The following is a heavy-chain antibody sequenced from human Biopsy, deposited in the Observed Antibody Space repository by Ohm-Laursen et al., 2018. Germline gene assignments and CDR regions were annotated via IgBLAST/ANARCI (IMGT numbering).Heavy chain of an antibody. CDR3: ARGGTLVVVPTAVLHSFDI. D-gene: IGHD2-2*01. Sequence: SVKVSCKASGYTFTSYGITWVRQAPGQGLEWLGWISTYNGNTNYAQNLQGRVTMTTDTSTSTAYMELRSLRSDDTAVYYCARGGTLVVVPTAVLHSFDIWGQGTMVTVSS. V-gene: IGHV1-18*01. CDR1: GYTFTSYG. CDR2: ISTYNGNT. J-gene: IGHJ3*02.